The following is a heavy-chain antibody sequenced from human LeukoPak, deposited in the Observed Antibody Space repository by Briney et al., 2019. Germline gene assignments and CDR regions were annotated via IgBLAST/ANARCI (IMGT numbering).Heavy chain of an antibody. D-gene: IGHD2-21*02. V-gene: IGHV4-4*02. Sequence: SETLSLTCAVTGGSVSNGNWWTWVRQPPGKGLEWIGEILHSGSTHYSPSLKSRVTISVDKSKNQFSLKLSSVTAADTAEYYCATYGDFPYCFHYWGQGTLVTVPS. J-gene: IGHJ4*02. CDR2: ILHSGST. CDR3: ATYGDFPYCFHY. CDR1: GGSVSNGNW.